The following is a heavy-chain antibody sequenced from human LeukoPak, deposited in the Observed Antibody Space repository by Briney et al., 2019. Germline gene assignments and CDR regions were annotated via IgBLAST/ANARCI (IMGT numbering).Heavy chain of an antibody. D-gene: IGHD5-12*01. J-gene: IGHJ4*02. CDR1: GYTFTGYY. CDR3: ARGNSGYDSVFDY. Sequence: EASVKVSCKASGYTFTGYYMHWVRQAPGQGLEWMGRINPNSGGTNYAQKFQGRVTMTRDTSISTAYMELSRLRSDGTAVYYCARGNSGYDSVFDYWGQGTLVTVSS. CDR2: INPNSGGT. V-gene: IGHV1-2*06.